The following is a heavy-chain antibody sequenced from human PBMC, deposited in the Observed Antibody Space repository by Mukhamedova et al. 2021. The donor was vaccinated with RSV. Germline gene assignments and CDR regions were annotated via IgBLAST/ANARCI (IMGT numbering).Heavy chain of an antibody. CDR2: ST. V-gene: IGHV3-53*01. Sequence: STYYADSVKGRFTISRDNSKNTLYLQMNSLRAEDTAVYYCARGYGDYDIYYYYYMAVWGKGTTVTVS. CDR3: ARGYGDYDIYYYYYMAV. D-gene: IGHD4-17*01. J-gene: IGHJ6*03.